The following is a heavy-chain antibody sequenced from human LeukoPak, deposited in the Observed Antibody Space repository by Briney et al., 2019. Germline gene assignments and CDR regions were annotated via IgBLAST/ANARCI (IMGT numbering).Heavy chain of an antibody. CDR1: GFTFSNYA. CDR3: ARCITIFGVVPRPFDY. Sequence: GGTLRLSCAASGFTFSNYAMTWVRQAPGKGLEWVSNISGSGSSTYYADSVKGRFTISRDNSKNTLYLQMNSLRAEDTAVYYCARCITIFGVVPRPFDYWGQGTLVTVSS. J-gene: IGHJ4*02. D-gene: IGHD3-3*01. CDR2: ISGSGSST. V-gene: IGHV3-23*01.